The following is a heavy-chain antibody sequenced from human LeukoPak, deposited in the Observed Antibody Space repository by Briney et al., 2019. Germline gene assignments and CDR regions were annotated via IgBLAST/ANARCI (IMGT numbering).Heavy chain of an antibody. CDR1: GFTFSSYE. V-gene: IGHV3-48*03. CDR2: ISSSGSTI. CDR3: ARNKGFYYGSGIGY. D-gene: IGHD3-10*01. Sequence: GGSLRLSCAASGFTFSSYEMNWVRQAPGKGLEWVSYISSSGSTIYYADSVKGRFTISRDNAKNSLYLQMNSLRAEDTAVYFCARNKGFYYGSGIGYWGQGTLVTVSS. J-gene: IGHJ4*02.